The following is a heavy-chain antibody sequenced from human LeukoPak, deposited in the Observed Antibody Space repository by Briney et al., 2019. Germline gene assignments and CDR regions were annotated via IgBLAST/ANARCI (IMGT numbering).Heavy chain of an antibody. CDR2: INPSGGST. J-gene: IGHJ4*02. CDR3: ARAGDSSGYYSPFDY. V-gene: IGHV1-46*01. D-gene: IGHD3-22*01. CDR1: GYTFTSYY. Sequence: ASVKVSCKASGYTFTSYYMHWVRQAPGQGLEWMGIINPSGGSTSYAQKFQGRVTMTRDTSTSKVYMELSSLRSEDTAVYYCARAGDSSGYYSPFDYWGQGTLVTVSS.